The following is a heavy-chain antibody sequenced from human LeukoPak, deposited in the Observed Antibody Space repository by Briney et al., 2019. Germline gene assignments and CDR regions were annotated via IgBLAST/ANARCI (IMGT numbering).Heavy chain of an antibody. CDR3: AREEYYDTSASTNFDY. CDR2: INTNTGNP. CDR1: GYTFTNYA. J-gene: IGHJ4*02. V-gene: IGHV7-4-1*02. Sequence: ASVKVSCKASGYTFTNYAMNWVRQAPGQGLEWMGWINTNTGNPTYAQGFTGRFAFSLDTSVSTAYLQISSLKAEDTAVYYCAREEYYDTSASTNFDYWGQGTLVTVSS. D-gene: IGHD3-22*01.